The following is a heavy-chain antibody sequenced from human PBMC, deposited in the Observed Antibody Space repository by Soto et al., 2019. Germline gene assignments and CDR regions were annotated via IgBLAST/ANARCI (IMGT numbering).Heavy chain of an antibody. Sequence: PITSSASSGFTFGGYSMNWVRQAPRKGMEWVSYISSISITIYSADSVKGRFTISRDTAKNSLYLQMNSLRGEDTALYYFERGIHYEYHSITFTGRFWGHG. J-gene: IGHJ4*01. CDR2: ISSISITI. CDR3: ERGIHYEYHSITFTGRF. D-gene: IGHD3-22*01. CDR1: GFTFGGYS. V-gene: IGHV3-48*01.